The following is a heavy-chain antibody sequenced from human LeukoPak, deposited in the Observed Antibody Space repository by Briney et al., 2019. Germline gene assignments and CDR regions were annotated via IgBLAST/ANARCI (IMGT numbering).Heavy chain of an antibody. J-gene: IGHJ5*02. V-gene: IGHV3-30-3*01. CDR3: ARDQGQWFDP. CDR2: ISYDGSNK. Sequence: PGRSLRLSCAASGFTFSSYAMHWVRQAPGKGLEWVAVISYDGSNKYYADSVKGRFTISRDNSKNTLYLQMNSLRAEDTAVYYCARDQGQWFDPWGQGTLVTVSS. CDR1: GFTFSSYA.